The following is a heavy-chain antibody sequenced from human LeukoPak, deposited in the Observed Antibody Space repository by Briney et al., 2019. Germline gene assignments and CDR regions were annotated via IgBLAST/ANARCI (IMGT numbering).Heavy chain of an antibody. V-gene: IGHV3-7*05. CDR3: ARDKSTPNLDAFDI. J-gene: IGHJ3*02. CDR1: GFMFRSYW. D-gene: IGHD1-14*01. CDR2: IKQGGSEI. Sequence: PGGSLRLSCAASGFMFRSYWMTWVRQAPGKGLEWVANIKQGGSEINYLDSVRGRFTISRDDTRNSLYLQMNSLRVEDTAVYYCARDKSTPNLDAFDIWGQGTMVTVSS.